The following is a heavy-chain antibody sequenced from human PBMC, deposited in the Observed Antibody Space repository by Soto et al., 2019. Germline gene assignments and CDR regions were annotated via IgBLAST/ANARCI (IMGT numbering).Heavy chain of an antibody. V-gene: IGHV3-33*01. Sequence: QVQLVESGGGVVQPGRSLRLSCAASGFTFSNYGMHWVRQAPGKGLEWEAVILHDGSNRYHADSVKDRFTISRDNSNNTLYLQMNSPRAEDTAVYYCARDDEYWGNGMAVWGQGTRVTVSP. CDR3: ARDDEYWGNGMAV. D-gene: IGHD3-16*01. CDR2: ILHDGSNR. J-gene: IGHJ6*01. CDR1: GFTFSNYG.